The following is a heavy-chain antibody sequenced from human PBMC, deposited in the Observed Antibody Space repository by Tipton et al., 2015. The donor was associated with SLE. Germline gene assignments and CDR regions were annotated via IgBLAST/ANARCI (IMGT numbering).Heavy chain of an antibody. D-gene: IGHD6-19*01. V-gene: IGHV1-18*01. Sequence: QLVQSGAEVKKPGASVKVSCKASGYTFNNHGISWVRQAPGQGLQWMGWISAYNGDTNSAQNLQGRLTMTTDTSTSTAYMELRSLTSDDTAVYCCARESVRHGWFDSWGQGTLVTVSS. CDR1: GYTFNNHG. J-gene: IGHJ5*01. CDR3: ARESVRHGWFDS. CDR2: ISAYNGDT.